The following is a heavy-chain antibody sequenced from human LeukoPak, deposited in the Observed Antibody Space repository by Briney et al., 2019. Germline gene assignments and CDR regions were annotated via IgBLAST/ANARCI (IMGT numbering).Heavy chain of an antibody. V-gene: IGHV3-48*03. CDR1: GFTFSSYE. CDR2: ISSSGSTI. Sequence: GGSLRLSCAASGFTFSSYEMNWARQAPGKGLEWVSYISSSGSTIYYADSVKGRFTISRDNAKNSLYLQMNSLRAEDTAVYYCARDNTAGSSFDYWGQGTLVTVSS. D-gene: IGHD6-19*01. CDR3: ARDNTAGSSFDY. J-gene: IGHJ4*02.